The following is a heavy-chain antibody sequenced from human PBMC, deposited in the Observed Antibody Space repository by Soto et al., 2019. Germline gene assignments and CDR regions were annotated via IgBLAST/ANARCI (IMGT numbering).Heavy chain of an antibody. D-gene: IGHD3-22*01. J-gene: IGHJ6*02. Sequence: EGSLRLSCAASRFTFSSYAMSWVRQAPGKGLEWVSAISGSGGSTYYADSVKGRFTISRDNSKNTLYLQMNSLRAEDTAVYYCAKELWDSSGYYYYYYGMDVWGQGTTVTVSS. V-gene: IGHV3-23*01. CDR1: RFTFSSYA. CDR3: AKELWDSSGYYYYYYGMDV. CDR2: ISGSGGST.